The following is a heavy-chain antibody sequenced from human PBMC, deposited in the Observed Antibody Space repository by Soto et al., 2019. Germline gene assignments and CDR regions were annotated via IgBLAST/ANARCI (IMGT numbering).Heavy chain of an antibody. CDR1: GYTFTSYG. CDR2: ISAYNGNT. CDR3: AREIRLPGWFDP. J-gene: IGHJ5*02. V-gene: IGHV1-18*01. Sequence: EASVKVSCKASGYTFTSYGISWVRQAPGQGLEWMGWISAYNGNTNHAQKLQGRVTMTTDTSTSTAYMELRSLRSDDTAVYYCAREIRLPGWFDPWGQGTLVTVSS.